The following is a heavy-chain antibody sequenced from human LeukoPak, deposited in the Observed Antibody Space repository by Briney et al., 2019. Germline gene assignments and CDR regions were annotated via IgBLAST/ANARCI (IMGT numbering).Heavy chain of an antibody. Sequence: SVTVSCTASGGTFSSYAISWVRQAPGQGLEWMGGIIPIFGTANYAQKFQGRVTITADESTSTAYMELSSLRSEDTAVYYCARGVGGGSSWYNFWGQGSLVTVSS. J-gene: IGHJ4*02. CDR1: GGTFSSYA. V-gene: IGHV1-69*13. CDR2: IIPIFGTA. D-gene: IGHD6-13*01. CDR3: ARGVGGGSSWYNF.